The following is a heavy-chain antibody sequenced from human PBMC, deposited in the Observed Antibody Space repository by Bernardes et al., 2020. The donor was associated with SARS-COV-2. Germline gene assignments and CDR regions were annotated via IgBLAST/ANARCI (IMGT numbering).Heavy chain of an antibody. D-gene: IGHD2-21*01. J-gene: IGHJ6*02. CDR1: GGSIGIRTYY. CDR2: VYSGGNS. V-gene: IGHV4-39*01. CDR3: AGSSCGIDCYIGGLRSWDYGMDV. Sequence: TLSRTLTFSGGSIGIRTYYFGWILPSPGKGLEWIGSVYSGGNSYYNPSLQSRVSESVDTSRNQFSLRLNFVTAADTAVYYCAGSSCGIDCYIGGLRSWDYGMDVGGPGTTVTVSS.